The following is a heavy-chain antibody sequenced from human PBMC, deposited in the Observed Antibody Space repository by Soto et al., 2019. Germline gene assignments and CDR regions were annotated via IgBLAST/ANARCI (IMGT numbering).Heavy chain of an antibody. Sequence: QVQLVQSGAEVKKPGASVKVSCKASGYTFTSYGISWVRQAPGQGLEWMGWISAYNGNTNYAQKLQGRVTMTTDTSTSTGYMEVGGLRSDDTAVYYFARDGEGNIGATIPYYFYGMDRWGQGTTVTVSS. CDR1: GYTFTSYG. J-gene: IGHJ6*01. CDR2: ISAYNGNT. CDR3: ARDGEGNIGATIPYYFYGMDR. V-gene: IGHV1-18*01. D-gene: IGHD5-12*01.